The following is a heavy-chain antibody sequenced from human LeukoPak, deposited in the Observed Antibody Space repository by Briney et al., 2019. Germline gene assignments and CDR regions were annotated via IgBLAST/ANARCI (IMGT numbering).Heavy chain of an antibody. D-gene: IGHD4-17*01. CDR2: IYYSGST. V-gene: IGHV4-39*01. CDR3: ARLSTATHHAFDI. CDR1: GGSISSSSYY. Sequence: ETLSLACTVSGGSISSSSYYWGWIRQPPGKALEWIGSIYYSGSTYYNPSPKSRVTISVDTSKNQFSLKLSSVTAAYTAVYYCARLSTATHHAFDIWGQGTMVTVSS. J-gene: IGHJ3*02.